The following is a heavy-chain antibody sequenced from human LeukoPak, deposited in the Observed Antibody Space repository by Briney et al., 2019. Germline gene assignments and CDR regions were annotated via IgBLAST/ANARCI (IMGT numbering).Heavy chain of an antibody. CDR2: ISPTGSTT. CDR3: ARGPNSNWSGLDF. CDR1: GFSFSGHW. D-gene: IGHD6-6*01. V-gene: IGHV3-74*01. Sequence: GSLRLSCTASGFSFSGHWMHWARQLPGKGLVWVSRISPTGSTTSYADSVKGRFTVSRGNAKNTLYLQVNNLRAEDTAVYYCARGPNSNWSGLDFWGQGTLLTVSS. J-gene: IGHJ4*02.